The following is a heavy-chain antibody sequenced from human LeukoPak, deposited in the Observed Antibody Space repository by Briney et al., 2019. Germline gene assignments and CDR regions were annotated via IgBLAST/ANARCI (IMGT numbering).Heavy chain of an antibody. Sequence: SETLSLTCTVSGGSITSYYWSWIRRPPGKGWEWFVYIYQSATTDYNPSLMSRVTISVGTSKSQFSLTLRSVTAADTAVYFCARARDNWFDPWGQGTLVTVSS. CDR3: ARARDNWFDP. D-gene: IGHD2-15*01. J-gene: IGHJ5*02. V-gene: IGHV4-59*01. CDR2: IYQSATT. CDR1: GGSITSYY.